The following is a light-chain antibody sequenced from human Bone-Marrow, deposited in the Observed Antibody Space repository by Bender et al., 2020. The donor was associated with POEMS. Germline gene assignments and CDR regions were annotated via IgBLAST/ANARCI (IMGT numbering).Light chain of an antibody. J-gene: IGLJ2*01. CDR1: ELGDKF. CDR2: QDT. V-gene: IGLV3-1*01. CDR3: QAWDTSSVV. Sequence: SYYLTQPPSVSVSPGQTASITCSGNELGDKFASWYQQRPGQSPVLVIYQDTKRASGIPERFSGSNSGNIATLTISGPQALDEADYYCQAWDTSSVVFGGGTKLPVL.